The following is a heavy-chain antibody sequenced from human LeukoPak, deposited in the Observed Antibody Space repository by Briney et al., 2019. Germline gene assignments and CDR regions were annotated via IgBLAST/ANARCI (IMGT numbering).Heavy chain of an antibody. CDR2: ISRTGGDT. V-gene: IGHV3-23*01. J-gene: IGHJ4*02. CDR1: GFTFSSSA. CDR3: AKEVRPNDY. D-gene: IGHD6-6*01. Sequence: GGSLRLSCGASGFTFSSSAMCWVRQAPGKGLEWVSGISRTGGDTYYADSVKGRFTISRDTSKNPLFLQMNSLRAEDTAVYYCAKEVRPNDYWGQGTLVTVSS.